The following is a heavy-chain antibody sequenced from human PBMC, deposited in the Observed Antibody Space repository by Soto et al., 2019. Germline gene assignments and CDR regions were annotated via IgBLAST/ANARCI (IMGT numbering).Heavy chain of an antibody. Sequence: QVQLQESGPGLVKPSETLSLTCSVSGGSITSHYCSWFRQLPGKGLEWIGYIHHSGSTSYNPSLKGRLAMSVDASKTQFSLKVSSVTAADTALYFCARQGFGQFHGRVDVWGPGTTVTVS. J-gene: IGHJ6*02. D-gene: IGHD3-10*01. CDR3: ARQGFGQFHGRVDV. CDR1: GGSITSHY. V-gene: IGHV4-59*08. CDR2: IHHSGST.